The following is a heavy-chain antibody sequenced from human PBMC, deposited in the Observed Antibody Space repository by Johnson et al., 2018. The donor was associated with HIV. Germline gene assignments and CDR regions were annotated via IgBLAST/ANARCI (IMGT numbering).Heavy chain of an antibody. CDR1: GFTFSSYA. J-gene: IGHJ3*02. V-gene: IGHV3-23*04. D-gene: IGHD3-16*01. CDR3: AISIPRPGWGDAFDI. CDR2: ISGSGDST. Sequence: VQLVESGGGVVQPGRSLGLSCAASGFTFSSYAMSWVRQAPGKGLEWVSAISGSGDSTSYADSVKGRFTISTDTSKNTLYLQMNALRAEDTAVYYCAISIPRPGWGDAFDIWGQGTMVTVSS.